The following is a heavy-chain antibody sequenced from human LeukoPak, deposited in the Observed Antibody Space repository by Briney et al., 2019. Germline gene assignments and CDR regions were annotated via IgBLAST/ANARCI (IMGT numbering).Heavy chain of an antibody. D-gene: IGHD3-9*01. Sequence: SETLSLTCTVSGGSISSGSYYWSWIRQPAGKGLEWIGYIYYSGSTNYNPSLKSRVTISVDTSKNQFSLKLSSVTAADTAVYYCARVRYPASQYYFDYWGQGTLVTVSS. CDR2: IYYSGST. J-gene: IGHJ4*02. CDR3: ARVRYPASQYYFDY. CDR1: GGSISSGSYY. V-gene: IGHV4-61*10.